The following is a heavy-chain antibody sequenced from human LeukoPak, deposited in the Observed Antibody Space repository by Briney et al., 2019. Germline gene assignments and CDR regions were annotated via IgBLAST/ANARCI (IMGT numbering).Heavy chain of an antibody. V-gene: IGHV4-59*01. CDR3: ARYDTRGDYDFYY. D-gene: IGHD3-22*01. Sequence: PSETLSLTCTVSGGSISSYYWSWLRQTPGKGLEYIGYIYDSGSTNYNPSLKSRVTISVDTSKNQFSLQLSSVTAADTAVYYCARYDTRGDYDFYYRGQGTLVTVSS. CDR1: GGSISSYY. J-gene: IGHJ4*02. CDR2: IYDSGST.